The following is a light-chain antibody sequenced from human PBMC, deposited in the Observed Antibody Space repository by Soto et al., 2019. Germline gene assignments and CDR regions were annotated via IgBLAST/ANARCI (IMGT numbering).Light chain of an antibody. V-gene: IGKV3-15*01. CDR1: QNINNN. CDR3: PKYNDWPLT. CDR2: HAS. Sequence: EIVMTQSPATLSVSPGERATLSCRASQNINNNLAWYQQKPGQVPRLLIYHASTGATGIPARFSGSGSGTELTLTISSVQSEDFAVYYGPKYNDWPLTFGGGTTVEIK. J-gene: IGKJ4*01.